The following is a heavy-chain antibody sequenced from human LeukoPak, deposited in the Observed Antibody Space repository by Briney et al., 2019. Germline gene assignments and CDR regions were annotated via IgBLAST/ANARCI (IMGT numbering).Heavy chain of an antibody. V-gene: IGHV4-59*01. D-gene: IGHD3-22*01. Sequence: SETLSLTCTVSGGSISNYYWSWIRQPPGKGLEWIGYIYYSGGTNYNPSLKSRVTISVDTSKNQFSLKLTSVTAADTAVYYCARLNFYDSSAYDYWGQGTLVTVSS. CDR3: ARLNFYDSSAYDY. CDR1: GGSISNYY. J-gene: IGHJ4*02. CDR2: IYYSGGT.